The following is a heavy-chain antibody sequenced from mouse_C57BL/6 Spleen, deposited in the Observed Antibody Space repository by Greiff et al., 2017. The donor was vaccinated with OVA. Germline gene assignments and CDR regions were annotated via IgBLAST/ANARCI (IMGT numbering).Heavy chain of an antibody. V-gene: IGHV1-81*01. D-gene: IGHD2-4*01. Sequence: QVQLQQSGAELARPGASVKLSCKASGYTFTSYGISWVKQRTGQGLEWIGEIYPRSGNTYYNEKFKGKATLTADKSSSTAYMELRSLTSEDSAVYFCASYDYDDGNWYFDVWGTGTTVTVSS. CDR3: ASYDYDDGNWYFDV. CDR1: GYTFTSYG. CDR2: IYPRSGNT. J-gene: IGHJ1*03.